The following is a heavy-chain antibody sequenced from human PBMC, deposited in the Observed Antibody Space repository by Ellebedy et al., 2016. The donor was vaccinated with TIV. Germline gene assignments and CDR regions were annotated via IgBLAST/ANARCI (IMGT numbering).Heavy chain of an antibody. CDR3: ATRRYSSSPLDY. J-gene: IGHJ4*02. Sequence: PGGSLRLSCAASRVSFSDYYMNWIRQAPGKGLELISYISGSGNNLHYADSVKGRFTVTRDNAKKSVFLQMNSLKVDDTATYYCATRRYSSSPLDYWGQGTLVRVSS. D-gene: IGHD2-15*01. CDR1: RVSFSDYY. V-gene: IGHV3-11*01. CDR2: ISGSGNNL.